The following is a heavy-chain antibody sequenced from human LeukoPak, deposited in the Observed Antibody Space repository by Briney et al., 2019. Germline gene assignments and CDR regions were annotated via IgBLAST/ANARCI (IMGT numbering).Heavy chain of an antibody. V-gene: IGHV3-23*01. CDR2: ISGSGGST. J-gene: IGHJ4*02. CDR1: GFTFSSYA. D-gene: IGHD3-22*01. CDR3: AKAAGYYDSSVLGEGIDY. Sequence: GGSLRLSCAASGFTFSSYAMSWVRQAPGKGLEWVSAISGSGGSTYYADSVKGRFTISRDNSKNTLYLQMNSLRAEDTAVYYCAKAAGYYDSSVLGEGIDYWGQGTLVTVS.